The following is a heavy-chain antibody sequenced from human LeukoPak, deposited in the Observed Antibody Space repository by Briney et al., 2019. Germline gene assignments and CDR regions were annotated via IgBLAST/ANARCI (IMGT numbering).Heavy chain of an antibody. J-gene: IGHJ4*02. CDR3: ARDSSPYSSSWFYFDY. CDR1: GFTFDDYG. V-gene: IGHV3-66*01. CDR2: IYSGGTT. Sequence: GGSLRLSCAASGFTFDDYGMSWVRQAPGKGLEWVSIIYSGGTTYYADSVKGRFTISRDNAKNTLYLQMNSLRAEDTAVYYCARDSSPYSSSWFYFDYWGQGTLVTVSS. D-gene: IGHD6-13*01.